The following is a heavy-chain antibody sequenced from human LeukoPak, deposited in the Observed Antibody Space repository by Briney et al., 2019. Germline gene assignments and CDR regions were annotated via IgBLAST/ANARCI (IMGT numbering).Heavy chain of an antibody. D-gene: IGHD6-6*01. J-gene: IGHJ4*02. CDR1: GDSVSSNSAA. CDR3: ARGRGIAARPGSFDY. CDR2: TYYRSKWYN. Sequence: SQTLSLTCAISGDSVSSNSAAWNWIRQSPSRGLEWLGRTYYRSKWYNDYAVSVKSRITINPDTSKNQFSLQLNSVTPEDTAVSYCARGRGIAARPGSFDYWGQGTLVTVSS. V-gene: IGHV6-1*01.